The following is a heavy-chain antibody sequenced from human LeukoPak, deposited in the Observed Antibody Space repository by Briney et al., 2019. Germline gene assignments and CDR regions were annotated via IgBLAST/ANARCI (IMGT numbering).Heavy chain of an antibody. Sequence: PGGSLRLSCAASGFTFSSYGMHWVRQAPGKGLEWVSAISGSGGSTYYADSVKGRFTISRDNSKNTLHLQMNSLRAEDTALYYCAKATTAIVVDNFFDYWGQGTLVSVSS. D-gene: IGHD3-22*01. CDR2: ISGSGGST. V-gene: IGHV3-23*01. J-gene: IGHJ4*02. CDR1: GFTFSSYG. CDR3: AKATTAIVVDNFFDY.